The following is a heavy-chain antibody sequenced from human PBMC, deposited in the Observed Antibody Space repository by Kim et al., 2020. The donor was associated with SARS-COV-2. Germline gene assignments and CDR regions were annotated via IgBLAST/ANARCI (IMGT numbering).Heavy chain of an antibody. CDR2: ISASGVGT. Sequence: TISASGVGTHYADSVRGRFTISRDNSRNTLFLQMNYLRAEDTAIYYCEASDYWGRGSLVTVSS. CDR3: EASDY. J-gene: IGHJ4*02. V-gene: IGHV3-23*01.